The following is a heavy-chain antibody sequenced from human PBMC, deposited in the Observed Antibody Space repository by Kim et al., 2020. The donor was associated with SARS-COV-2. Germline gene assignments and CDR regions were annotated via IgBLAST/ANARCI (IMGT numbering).Heavy chain of an antibody. Sequence: GGSLRLSCAASGFTFSSYAMSWVRQAPGKGLEWVSAISGSGGSTYYADSVKGRFTISRDNSKNTLYLQMNSLRAEDTAVYYCAKDLEPSGIAAAGTDFDYWGQGTLVTVSS. D-gene: IGHD6-13*01. CDR1: GFTFSSYA. CDR3: AKDLEPSGIAAAGTDFDY. V-gene: IGHV3-23*01. J-gene: IGHJ4*02. CDR2: ISGSGGST.